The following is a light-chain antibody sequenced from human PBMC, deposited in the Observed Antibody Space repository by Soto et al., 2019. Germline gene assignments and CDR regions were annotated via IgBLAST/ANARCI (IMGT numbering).Light chain of an antibody. CDR2: GAS. Sequence: EIVLTQSPGTLSLSPGERATLSCRASQSVSSSYLAWYQQKPGQAPRLLIYGASSRATGIPARFSGSGSGTDFTVTISRLEPEDFALYYCQQYDSSPWTFGQGTKVDIK. CDR3: QQYDSSPWT. V-gene: IGKV3-20*01. J-gene: IGKJ1*01. CDR1: QSVSSSY.